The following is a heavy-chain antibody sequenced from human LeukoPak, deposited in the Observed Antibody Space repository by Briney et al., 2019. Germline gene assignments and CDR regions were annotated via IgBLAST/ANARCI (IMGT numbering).Heavy chain of an antibody. D-gene: IGHD1-26*01. CDR2: INENGDIA. J-gene: IGHJ4*02. CDR1: GFTFDDYA. CDR3: AKARWEPNFDY. Sequence: GGSLRLSCAAAGFTFDDYAMHWVRQGPGKSLEWVSLINENGDIAYYGDSVRGRFTVSRDNAKNSLYLQMNSLTTEDTALYYCAKARWEPNFDYWGQGTLVTVSS. V-gene: IGHV3-43*02.